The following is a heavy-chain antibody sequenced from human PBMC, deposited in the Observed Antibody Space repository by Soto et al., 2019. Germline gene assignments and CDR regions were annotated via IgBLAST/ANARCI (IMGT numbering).Heavy chain of an antibody. Sequence: EVQVVESGGNLVQPGGSLRLSCAASGCTFRDYWMTWVRQAPGKGLEWLANIRHDGSQKYYVDSVKGRFTISRDNAKNSLFLQMDSLRAEDTAVYYCTRDISPRNGGVWYDAFDIWGQGTMVTVSS. D-gene: IGHD6-19*01. CDR1: GCTFRDYW. V-gene: IGHV3-7*01. J-gene: IGHJ3*02. CDR3: TRDISPRNGGVWYDAFDI. CDR2: IRHDGSQK.